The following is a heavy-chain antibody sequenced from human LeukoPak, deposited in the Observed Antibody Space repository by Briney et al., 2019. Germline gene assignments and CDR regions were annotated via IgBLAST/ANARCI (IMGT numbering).Heavy chain of an antibody. J-gene: IGHJ4*02. Sequence: GGSLRLSCVAPGLPIADFAMHWVRQAPGKGLEWVSLISGDGVSTFYTDSVRGRFSISRDNTKNSLYLEMNSLRTEDTAMYYCAKESGKFDYWGQGTLVAVSS. V-gene: IGHV3-43*02. CDR1: GLPIADFA. CDR3: AKESGKFDY. CDR2: ISGDGVST.